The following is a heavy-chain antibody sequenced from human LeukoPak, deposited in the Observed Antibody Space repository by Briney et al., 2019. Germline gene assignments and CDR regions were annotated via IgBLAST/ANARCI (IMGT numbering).Heavy chain of an antibody. D-gene: IGHD3-22*01. CDR3: AKDTDYYDSSGYY. J-gene: IGHJ4*02. CDR2: ISGSGGST. V-gene: IGHV3-23*01. Sequence: SAISGSGGSTYYADSVKGRFTISRDNSKNTLYLQMNSLRAEDTAVYYCAKDTDYYDSSGYYWGQGTLVTVSS.